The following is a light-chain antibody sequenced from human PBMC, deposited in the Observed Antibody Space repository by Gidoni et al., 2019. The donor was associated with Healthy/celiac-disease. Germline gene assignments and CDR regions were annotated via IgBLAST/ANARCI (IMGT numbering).Light chain of an antibody. CDR3: QQYGSSPYT. CDR1: QSVSSSY. J-gene: IGKJ2*01. Sequence: IVLTPSPGTLSFSPGERATLSCRASQSVSSSYLAWYQQKPGQAPRLLIYGAASRATGIPDRCSGSGSGTDFTLTISRLEPEDFAVYYCQQYGSSPYTFGQGTKLEIK. V-gene: IGKV3-20*01. CDR2: GAA.